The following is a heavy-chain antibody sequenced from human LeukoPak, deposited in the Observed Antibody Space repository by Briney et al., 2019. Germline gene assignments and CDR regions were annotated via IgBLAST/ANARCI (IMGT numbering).Heavy chain of an antibody. D-gene: IGHD2-21*02. CDR1: GFTFSSYA. V-gene: IGHV3-30-3*01. CDR2: ISYDGSNK. J-gene: IGHJ4*02. CDR3: ARGIYVVVTATYFDY. Sequence: PGRSLRLSCAASGFTFSSYAMHWVRQAPGKGLEWVAVISYDGSNKYYADSVKGRFTISRDNSKNTLYLQMNSLRAEDTAVYYCARGIYVVVTATYFDYWGQGTLVTVSS.